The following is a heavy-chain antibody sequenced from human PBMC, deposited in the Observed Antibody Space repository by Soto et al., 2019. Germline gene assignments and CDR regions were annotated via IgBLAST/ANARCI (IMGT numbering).Heavy chain of an antibody. CDR1: GITFGSRA. Sequence: PGGSLRLSCVASGITFGSRAMSWVRQAPGEGLEWVSTTTDTGGDTKYADSVRGRFTISSDNSKNTIFLHMDSLRAEDTAVYYCAKDRNCPRDQFHYWGQGTLVTVSS. CDR2: TTDTGGDT. J-gene: IGHJ4*02. V-gene: IGHV3-23*01. D-gene: IGHD1-1*01. CDR3: AKDRNCPRDQFHY.